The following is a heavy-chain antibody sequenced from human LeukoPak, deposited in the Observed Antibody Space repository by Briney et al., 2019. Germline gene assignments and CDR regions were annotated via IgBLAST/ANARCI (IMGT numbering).Heavy chain of an antibody. D-gene: IGHD3-10*01. CDR3: ARYYYGSGSYYTYFDY. Sequence: GASVKVSCKASGYTFINYYIHWVRQAPGQGLEWMGWISAYNGNTNYAQKLQGRVTMTTDTSTSTAYMELRSLRSDDTAVYYCARYYYGSGSYYTYFDYWGQGTLVTVSS. V-gene: IGHV1-18*04. J-gene: IGHJ4*02. CDR1: GYTFINYY. CDR2: ISAYNGNT.